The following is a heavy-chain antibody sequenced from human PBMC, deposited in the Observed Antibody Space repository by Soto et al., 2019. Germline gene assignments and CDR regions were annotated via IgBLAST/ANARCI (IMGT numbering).Heavy chain of an antibody. J-gene: IGHJ5*02. V-gene: IGHV1-69*01. CDR3: ARSPWGYTQWHWFDP. CDR2: IIPIFGTA. Sequence: QVQLVQSGAEVKKPGSSVKVSCKASGGTFSSYAISWVRQAPGQGLEWMGGIIPIFGTANYAQKFQGRVTITADEPTSTADMELSSLRSEDTAVYYCARSPWGYTQWHWFDPWGQGTLVTVSS. D-gene: IGHD6-19*01. CDR1: GGTFSSYA.